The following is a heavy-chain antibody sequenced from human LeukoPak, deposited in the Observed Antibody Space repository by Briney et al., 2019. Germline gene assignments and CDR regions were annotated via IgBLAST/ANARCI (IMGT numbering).Heavy chain of an antibody. D-gene: IGHD3-16*02. J-gene: IGHJ4*02. Sequence: ASVKVSCKVSGYTLTELSMHWVRHAPGKGLEWMGGFDPEDGETIYAQKFQGRVTTTEDTSTDTAYMELSSLRSEDTAVYYCATIPIRLGELSFPPSFDYWGQGTLVTVSS. CDR2: FDPEDGET. CDR3: ATIPIRLGELSFPPSFDY. V-gene: IGHV1-24*01. CDR1: GYTLTELS.